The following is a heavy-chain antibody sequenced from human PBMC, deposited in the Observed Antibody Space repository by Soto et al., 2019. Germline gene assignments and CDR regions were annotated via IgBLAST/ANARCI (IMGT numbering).Heavy chain of an antibody. V-gene: IGHV4-61*08. Sequence: SETLSLTCTVSGGSVSSPDYHWSWIRHPPGKGLEWIAYVYYSGIANYDPSLKSRVTISVDRSKNQFSLKLKSVTAADTAVYYCASRDGIAVAGFNYYGMDVWGQGTTVTVSS. D-gene: IGHD6-19*01. CDR1: GGSVSSPDYH. CDR3: ASRDGIAVAGFNYYGMDV. CDR2: VYYSGIA. J-gene: IGHJ6*02.